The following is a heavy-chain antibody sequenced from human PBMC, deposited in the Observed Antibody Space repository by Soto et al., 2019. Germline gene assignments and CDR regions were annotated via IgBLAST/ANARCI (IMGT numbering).Heavy chain of an antibody. V-gene: IGHV3-23*01. CDR2: ISGSGGST. Sequence: EVQLLESGGGLVQPGGSLRLSCAASGFTFSSYAMSWVRQAPGKGLEWVSAISGSGGSTYYADSVKGRFTISRNNSKNTLYLQMNSLRAEDTAVYYCAKSRWLEPGYFDYWGQGTLVTVSS. D-gene: IGHD6-19*01. CDR3: AKSRWLEPGYFDY. CDR1: GFTFSSYA. J-gene: IGHJ4*02.